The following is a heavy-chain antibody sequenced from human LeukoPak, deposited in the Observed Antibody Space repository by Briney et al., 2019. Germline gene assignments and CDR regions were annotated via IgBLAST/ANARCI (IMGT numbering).Heavy chain of an antibody. CDR3: ARAPEYGLYYFDY. J-gene: IGHJ4*02. CDR1: DDSISSSNYY. CDR2: ISYSGST. D-gene: IGHD1-14*01. V-gene: IGHV4-39*07. Sequence: SETLSLTCTVSDDSISSSNYYWGWIRQPPGKGLEWIGSISYSGSTYYNPSLKSRVSISVDTSKNQFSLKLTSVTAADTAVYYCARAPEYGLYYFDYWGQGTLVTVSS.